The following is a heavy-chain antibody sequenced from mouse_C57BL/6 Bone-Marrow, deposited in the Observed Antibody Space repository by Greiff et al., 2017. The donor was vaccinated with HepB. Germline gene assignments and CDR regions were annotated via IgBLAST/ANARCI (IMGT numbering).Heavy chain of an antibody. Sequence: EVQGVESGGGLVKPGGSLKLSCAASGFTFSSYAMSWVRQTPEKRLEWVATISDGGSYTYYPDNVKGRFTISRDNAKNNLYLQMSHLKSEDTAMYYCASAYYSNYGLFAYWGQGTLVTVSA. CDR2: ISDGGSYT. J-gene: IGHJ3*01. CDR1: GFTFSSYA. V-gene: IGHV5-4*01. CDR3: ASAYYSNYGLFAY. D-gene: IGHD2-5*01.